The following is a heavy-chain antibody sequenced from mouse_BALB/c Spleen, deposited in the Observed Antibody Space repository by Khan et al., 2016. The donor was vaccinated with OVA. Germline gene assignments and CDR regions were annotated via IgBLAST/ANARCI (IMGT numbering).Heavy chain of an antibody. CDR2: INTYTGES. V-gene: IGHV9-3-1*01. Sequence: QIQLVQSGPELKKPGETVQISCKASGFIFTNYGMHWVKQAPGKGFKWMGWINTYTGESTFANDFKGRFAFSLETSASTAYLQIKSLKNEDTAIYYCARVRYNEAMDCWGQGTSVTVSS. CDR3: ARVRYNEAMDC. CDR1: GFIFTNYG. D-gene: IGHD2-14*01. J-gene: IGHJ4*01.